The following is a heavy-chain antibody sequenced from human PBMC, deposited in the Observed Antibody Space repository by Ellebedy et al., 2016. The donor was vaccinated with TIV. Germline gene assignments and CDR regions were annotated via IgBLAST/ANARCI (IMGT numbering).Heavy chain of an antibody. Sequence: PGGSLRLSCAASGFTFSGYWMHWVRQPPGKGLVWGSRIATDGSSTTYADSVKGRFSISRDNANNTLYLHMSSLRAEDTAVYYCVRDKQDYGGGYYFDGMDVWGQGTMVTISS. CDR3: VRDKQDYGGGYYFDGMDV. CDR1: GFTFSGYW. V-gene: IGHV3-74*01. CDR2: IATDGSST. J-gene: IGHJ6*02. D-gene: IGHD4-23*01.